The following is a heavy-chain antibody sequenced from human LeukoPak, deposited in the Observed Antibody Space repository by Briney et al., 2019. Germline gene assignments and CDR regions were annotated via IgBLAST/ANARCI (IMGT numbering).Heavy chain of an antibody. V-gene: IGHV3-30*18. J-gene: IGHJ4*02. Sequence: GGSLRLSCAASGFTFSSYGMPWVRQAPGKGLEWVAVISYDGSNKYYADSVKGRFTISRDNSKNTLYLQMNSLRAEDTAVYYCAKDHGDYWGQGTLVTVSS. CDR2: ISYDGSNK. CDR1: GFTFSSYG. CDR3: AKDHGDY.